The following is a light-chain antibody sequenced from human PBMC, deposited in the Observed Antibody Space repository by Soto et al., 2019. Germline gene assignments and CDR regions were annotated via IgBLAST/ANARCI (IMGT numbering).Light chain of an antibody. V-gene: IGKV1-39*01. CDR3: QQTSTAPFT. Sequence: DIQMTQSPSSLSASVGDRVTITCRASQSINIYLNWYQQKPGNAPKLLIFESSSLQSGVPSRFSGSGSRRDFTLTISSLQREDFATYFCQQTSTAPFTFGPGTKVDIK. CDR1: QSINIY. CDR2: ESS. J-gene: IGKJ3*01.